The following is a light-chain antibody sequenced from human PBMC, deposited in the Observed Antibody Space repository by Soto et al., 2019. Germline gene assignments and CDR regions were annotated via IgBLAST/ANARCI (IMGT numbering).Light chain of an antibody. CDR1: QSVSSN. Sequence: EIVMTQSPATLSVSPGERATLSCRASQSVSSNLDWYQQKPGQAPRLLIYGASTRATGIPARFSGSGSGTEFTLTISSRQSEDFAVYYCQQYNNWLITFGQGTRLEIK. CDR3: QQYNNWLIT. CDR2: GAS. J-gene: IGKJ5*01. V-gene: IGKV3-15*01.